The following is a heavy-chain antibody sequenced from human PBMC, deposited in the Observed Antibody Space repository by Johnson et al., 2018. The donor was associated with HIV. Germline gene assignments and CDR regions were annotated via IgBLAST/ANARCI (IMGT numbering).Heavy chain of an antibody. Sequence: VQLVESGGGSVKPGGSLRLSCAASGITFSNAWMSWVRQAPGKGLEWVGRSRSKTDGGTTDYAAPVKGRFSISRDDSKNTLYLQMNSLSAEDTAVYYCAREPGIAVAGTDAFDIWGQGTMVTVSS. CDR2: SRSKTDGGTT. D-gene: IGHD6-19*01. CDR3: AREPGIAVAGTDAFDI. V-gene: IGHV3-15*01. CDR1: GITFSNAW. J-gene: IGHJ3*02.